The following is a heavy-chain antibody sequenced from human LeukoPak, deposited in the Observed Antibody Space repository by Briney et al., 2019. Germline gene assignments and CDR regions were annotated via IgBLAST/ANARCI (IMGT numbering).Heavy chain of an antibody. Sequence: PGGSLRLSCAASGFTFSSYGMHWVRQAPGKGLEWVAFIRYDGCNKYYADSVKGRFTISRDNSKNTLYLQMNSLRAEDTAVYYCAKDVATVTHYFDYWGQGTLVTVSS. CDR1: GFTFSSYG. V-gene: IGHV3-30*02. J-gene: IGHJ4*02. CDR2: IRYDGCNK. CDR3: AKDVATVTHYFDY. D-gene: IGHD4-17*01.